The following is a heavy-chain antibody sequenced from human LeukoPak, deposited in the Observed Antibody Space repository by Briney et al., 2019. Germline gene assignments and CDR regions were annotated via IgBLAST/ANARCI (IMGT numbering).Heavy chain of an antibody. CDR2: INSASSDI. CDR3: AGDAGVLTGRFDP. J-gene: IGHJ5*02. Sequence: GGSLRLSCAASGFAFSTYTMNWVRQAPGKGLEWISCINSASSDIYYADSVWGRFTISRDNAKNSLYLQMNSLRAEDTAVYYCAGDAGVLTGRFDPWGQGTLVTVSS. CDR1: GFAFSTYT. D-gene: IGHD2-21*02. V-gene: IGHV3-21*01.